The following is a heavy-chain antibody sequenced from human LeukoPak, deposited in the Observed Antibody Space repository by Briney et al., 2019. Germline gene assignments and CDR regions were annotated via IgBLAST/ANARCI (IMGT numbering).Heavy chain of an antibody. V-gene: IGHV4-59*01. Sequence: SETLSLTCTQAGGSISSYYWSWSRQPPGEGLEWIGDIYYSGSTNYNPSLKSRGTISVDTSKTQFSLKLSSVTAAATALYYCASGTLRDYYGSGRHLDYWGQGTLVTVPS. D-gene: IGHD3-10*01. CDR3: ASGTLRDYYGSGRHLDY. CDR2: IYYSGST. CDR1: GGSISSYY. J-gene: IGHJ4*02.